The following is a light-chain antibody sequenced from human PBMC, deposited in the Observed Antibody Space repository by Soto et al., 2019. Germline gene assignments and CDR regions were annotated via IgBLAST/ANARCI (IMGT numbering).Light chain of an antibody. CDR1: GNDVGGYNY. V-gene: IGLV2-14*01. CDR3: SSFTSSTTRV. Sequence: QSALTQPASVSGSPGQSITISCTGTGNDVGGYNYVSWFQQHPGTAPKLMIYDVSNRPSGVSNRFSGSKSGNTASLTISGLQAEDEADYYCSSFTSSTTRVFGAGTKVTVL. CDR2: DVS. J-gene: IGLJ1*01.